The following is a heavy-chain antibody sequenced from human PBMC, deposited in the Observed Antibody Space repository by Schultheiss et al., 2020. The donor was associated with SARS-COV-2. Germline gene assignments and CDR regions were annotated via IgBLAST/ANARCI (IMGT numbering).Heavy chain of an antibody. Sequence: SETLSLTCTVSGGSISTYYWSWIRQPPGKGLEWIGYIYYSGSTYYNPSLKSRVTISVDTSKNQFSLKLSSVTAADTAVYYCARERKTFDYWGQGTLVTVSS. J-gene: IGHJ4*02. CDR1: GGSISTYY. CDR3: ARERKTFDY. V-gene: IGHV4-30-4*01. CDR2: IYYSGST.